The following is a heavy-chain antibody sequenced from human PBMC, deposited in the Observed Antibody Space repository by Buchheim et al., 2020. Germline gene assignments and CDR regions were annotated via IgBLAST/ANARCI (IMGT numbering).Heavy chain of an antibody. CDR3: TRCYDSSASYYGMDV. CDR2: IRSKANSYAT. D-gene: IGHD3-22*01. Sequence: EVQLVESGGGLVQPGGSLKLSCAASGFTFSGSAMHWVRQAAGKGLEWVGRIRSKANSYATVYAASVKGRFTISRDDSKNTAYLQMNSLKTEDTAVYYCTRCYDSSASYYGMDVWGQGTT. V-gene: IGHV3-73*01. CDR1: GFTFSGSA. J-gene: IGHJ6*02.